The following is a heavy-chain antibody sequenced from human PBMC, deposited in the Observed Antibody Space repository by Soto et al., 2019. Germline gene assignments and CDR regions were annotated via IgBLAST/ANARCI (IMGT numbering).Heavy chain of an antibody. D-gene: IGHD3-22*01. CDR2: ISYDGSNK. Sequence: PGGSLRVSCAASGFTFSSYAMHWVRQAPGKGLEWVAVISYDGSNKYYADSVKGRFTISRDNSKNTLYLQMNSLRAEDTAVYYCARDQDYDSSGFDYWGQGALVTVSS. J-gene: IGHJ4*02. V-gene: IGHV3-30-3*01. CDR1: GFTFSSYA. CDR3: ARDQDYDSSGFDY.